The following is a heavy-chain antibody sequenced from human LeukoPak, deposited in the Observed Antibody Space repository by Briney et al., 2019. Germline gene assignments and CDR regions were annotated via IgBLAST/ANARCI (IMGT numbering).Heavy chain of an antibody. Sequence: SQTLSLTCTVSGGSISSGGYYWSWIRQPPGKGLEWIGYIYHSGSTYYNPSLKSRVTISVDTSKNQFSLKLTSVTAADTAIYYCATFSTVVLSPYDAFDIWGRGTMLTVSS. V-gene: IGHV4-30-2*01. CDR3: ATFSTVVLSPYDAFDI. CDR2: IYHSGST. D-gene: IGHD3-16*02. J-gene: IGHJ3*02. CDR1: GGSISSGGYY.